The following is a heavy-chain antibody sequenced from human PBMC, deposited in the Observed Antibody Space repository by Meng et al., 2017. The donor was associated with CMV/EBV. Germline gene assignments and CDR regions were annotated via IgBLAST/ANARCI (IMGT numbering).Heavy chain of an antibody. J-gene: IGHJ6*02. D-gene: IGHD3-9*01. CDR1: GYTFTSYY. CDR3: ARDSGRVLRYFDWVPPSGMDV. Sequence: ASVKVSCKASGYTFTSYYMHWVRQAPGQGLEWMGWINPNSGGTNYAQKFQGRVTMTRDTSISTAYMELSRLRSDDTAVYYCARDSGRVLRYFDWVPPSGMDVWGQGTTVTVSS. V-gene: IGHV1-2*02. CDR2: INPNSGGT.